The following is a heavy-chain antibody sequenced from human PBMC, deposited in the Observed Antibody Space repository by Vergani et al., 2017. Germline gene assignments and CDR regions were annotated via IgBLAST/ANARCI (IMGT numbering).Heavy chain of an antibody. CDR2: IHHSGAT. V-gene: IGHV4-59*01. Sequence: QVQLQESGPGLVKPSETLSLTCTVSGGSITNNFWSWIRRPPGKGLEWIGYIHHSGATNSKSSLRSRVSISIGTSKSSFSLRLSSVTTADTAMYYCARDTFHFDSENYDDVFDSWCQGRMVIVSS. CDR1: GGSITNNF. CDR3: ARDTFHFDSENYDDVFDS. D-gene: IGHD3-16*01. J-gene: IGHJ3*02.